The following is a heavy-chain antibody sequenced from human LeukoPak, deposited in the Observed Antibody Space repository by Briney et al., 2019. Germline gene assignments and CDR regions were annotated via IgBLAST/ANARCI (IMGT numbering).Heavy chain of an antibody. Sequence: SETLSLTCTVSGGPMYSYYWSWIRQTAGKGLEWIGRLYPGVSFDYNPSLKSRVTMSIDSPKNQFALKLSGVSAADTAVYYCARMKFYDSTGYSPGHYMDVWGKGTTVIVSS. CDR3: ARMKFYDSTGYSPGHYMDV. CDR2: LYPGVSF. J-gene: IGHJ6*03. CDR1: GGPMYSYY. D-gene: IGHD3-22*01. V-gene: IGHV4-4*07.